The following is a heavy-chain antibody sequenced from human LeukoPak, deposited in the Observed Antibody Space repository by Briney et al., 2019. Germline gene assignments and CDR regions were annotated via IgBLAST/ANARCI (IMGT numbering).Heavy chain of an antibody. CDR1: GGSISTYY. J-gene: IGHJ4*02. V-gene: IGHV4-59*01. D-gene: IGHD6-13*01. CDR3: VRQSSSYFDH. CDR2: INYSGST. Sequence: SETLSLTCTVSGGSISTYYWSGIRQPPGKGLEWIGYINYSGSTNYNPSLKSRVTISVDTSKNQFSLKLTSVTAADTAMYYCVRQSSSYFDHWGQGTLVTVSS.